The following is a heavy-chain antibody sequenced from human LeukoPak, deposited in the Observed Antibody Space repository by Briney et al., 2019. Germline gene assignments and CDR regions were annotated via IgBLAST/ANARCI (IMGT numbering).Heavy chain of an antibody. CDR1: GYTFTSYY. Sequence: ASVKVSCKASGYTFTSYYMHWVRQAPGQGLEWMGIINPSGGSTSYAQKFQGRVTMTRDTSTSTVYMELSKLTSEDTAVYYCARATLDAFDPWGRGTLVTVSS. J-gene: IGHJ5*02. CDR2: INPSGGST. CDR3: ARATLDAFDP. V-gene: IGHV1-46*01.